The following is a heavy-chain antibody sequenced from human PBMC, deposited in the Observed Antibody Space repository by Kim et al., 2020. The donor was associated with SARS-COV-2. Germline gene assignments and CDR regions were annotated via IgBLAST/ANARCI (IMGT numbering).Heavy chain of an antibody. CDR1: GGSFSGYY. CDR2: INHSGST. D-gene: IGHD3-10*01. V-gene: IGHV4-34*01. Sequence: SETLSLTCAVYGGSFSGYYWSWIRQPPGKGLEWIGEINHSGSTNYNPSLKSRVTISVDTSKNQFSLKLSSVTAADTAVYYCASSSYYKGPFDYWGQGTL. J-gene: IGHJ4*02. CDR3: ASSSYYKGPFDY.